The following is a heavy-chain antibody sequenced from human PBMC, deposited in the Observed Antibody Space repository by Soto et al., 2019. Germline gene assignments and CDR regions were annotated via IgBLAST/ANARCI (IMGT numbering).Heavy chain of an antibody. CDR2: ISYDGSNK. D-gene: IGHD5-12*01. J-gene: IGHJ4*02. V-gene: IGHV3-30*04. Sequence: GGSLRLSCAASGFTFSSYAMHWVRQAPGKGLEWVAVISYDGSNKYYVDSVKGRFTISRDNSKNTLYLQMNSLRAEDTAVYYCARSHSGSGYDYYFDYWGQGTLVTVSS. CDR1: GFTFSSYA. CDR3: ARSHSGSGYDYYFDY.